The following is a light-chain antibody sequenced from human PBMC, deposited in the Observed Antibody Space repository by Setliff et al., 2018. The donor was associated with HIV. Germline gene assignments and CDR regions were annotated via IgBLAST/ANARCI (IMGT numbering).Light chain of an antibody. Sequence: QSALAQPASVSGSPGQSITISCTATSSDVGSYKLVSWYQQHPGKVPKLIIYEINKRPSGVSNRFSGSKSGNTASLTIPGLQAEDEADYYCCSYAGGYVFGDGTKVTVL. CDR2: EIN. CDR3: CSYAGGYV. CDR1: SSDVGSYKL. J-gene: IGLJ1*01. V-gene: IGLV2-23*02.